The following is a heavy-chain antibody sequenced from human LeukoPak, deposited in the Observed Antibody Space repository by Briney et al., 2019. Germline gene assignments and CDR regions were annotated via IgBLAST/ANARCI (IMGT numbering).Heavy chain of an antibody. V-gene: IGHV4-59*01. CDR1: GGSTSSYY. Sequence: KSSETLSLTCTVSGGSTSSYYWSWIRQPPGKGLEWIGYGSYSGSTDYNPSLKSRVTISVDTSKNQFSLKLSSVTAADTAVYYCARAYGSYSFDYWGQGTLVTVSS. D-gene: IGHD1-26*01. CDR2: GSYSGST. J-gene: IGHJ4*02. CDR3: ARAYGSYSFDY.